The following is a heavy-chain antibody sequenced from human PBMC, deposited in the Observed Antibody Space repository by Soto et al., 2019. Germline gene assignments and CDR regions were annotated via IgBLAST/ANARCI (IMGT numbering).Heavy chain of an antibody. CDR2: IKQDGSEK. CDR1: GFTFSSFV. CDR3: ARVLYSGSGSYYDY. V-gene: IGHV3-7*04. Sequence: PGGSLRLSCAASGFTFSSFVMHWVRQAPGKGLEWVANIKQDGSEKYYVDSVKGRFTISRDNAKNSLYLQMNSLRAEDTAVYYCARVLYSGSGSYYDYWGQGTLVTVSS. D-gene: IGHD3-10*01. J-gene: IGHJ4*02.